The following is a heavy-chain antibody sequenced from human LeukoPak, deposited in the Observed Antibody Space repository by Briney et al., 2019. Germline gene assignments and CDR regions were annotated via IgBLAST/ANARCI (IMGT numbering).Heavy chain of an antibody. CDR1: GYSFTSYW. CDR3: ARTFSPVDTAMDVNFDY. Sequence: HGESLKISCKGSGYSFTSYWIGWARQMPGKGLEWMGIICPGDSDTRYSPSFQGQVTISADKSISTAYLQWSTLKASDTAMYYCARTFSPVDTAMDVNFDYWGQGTLVTVSS. V-gene: IGHV5-51*01. CDR2: ICPGDSDT. J-gene: IGHJ4*02. D-gene: IGHD5-18*01.